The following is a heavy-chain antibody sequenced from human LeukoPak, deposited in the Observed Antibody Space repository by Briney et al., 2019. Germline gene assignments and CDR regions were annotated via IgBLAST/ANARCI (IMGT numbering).Heavy chain of an antibody. CDR2: ISSSSSTI. V-gene: IGHV3-48*02. J-gene: IGHJ3*02. D-gene: IGHD3-22*01. CDR3: ARDYYYDSSGYYYDAFDI. Sequence: GGSLRLSCAASGFTFSSYSMNWVRQAPGKGLEWVSYISSSSSTIYYADSVKGRFTISRDNAKNSLYLQMNGLRDEDTAVYYCARDYYYDSSGYYYDAFDIWGQGTMVTVSS. CDR1: GFTFSSYS.